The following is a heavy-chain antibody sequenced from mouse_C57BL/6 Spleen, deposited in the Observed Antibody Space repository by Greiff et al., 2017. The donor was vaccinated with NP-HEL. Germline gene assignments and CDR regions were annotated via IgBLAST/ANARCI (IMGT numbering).Heavy chain of an antibody. V-gene: IGHV2-2*01. D-gene: IGHD2-1*01. CDR1: GFSLTSYG. J-gene: IGHJ4*01. CDR3: AAYGNYKGYAMDY. CDR2: IWSGGST. Sequence: VQRVESGPGLVQPSQSLSITCTVSGFSLTSYGVHWVRQSPGKGLEWLGVIWSGGSTDYNAAFISRLSISKDNSKSQVFFKMNSLQADDTAIYYCAAYGNYKGYAMDYWGQGTSVTVSS.